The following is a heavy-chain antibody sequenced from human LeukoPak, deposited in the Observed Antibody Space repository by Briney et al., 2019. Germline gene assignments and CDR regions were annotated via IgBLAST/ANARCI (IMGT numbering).Heavy chain of an antibody. J-gene: IGHJ4*02. CDR1: GFTFSSYS. CDR2: ISSSSSTI. V-gene: IGHV3-48*01. CDR3: ASFIDTAMVSFDY. Sequence: TGGSLRLSCAASGFTFSSYSMNWVRQAPGKGLEWVSYISSSSSTIYYADSVKGRFTISRDNAKNSLYLQMNSLRAEDTAVYYCASFIDTAMVSFDYWGQGTLVTVSS. D-gene: IGHD5-18*01.